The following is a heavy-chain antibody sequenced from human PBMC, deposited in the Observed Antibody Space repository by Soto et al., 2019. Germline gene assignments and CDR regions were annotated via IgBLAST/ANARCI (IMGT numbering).Heavy chain of an antibody. J-gene: IGHJ4*02. D-gene: IGHD2-15*01. CDR3: ASVFPVAATPDY. V-gene: IGHV3-48*01. Sequence: EVQLVESGGGLVQPGGSLRLSCAASGFTFSSCSMNWVRQPPGKGLEWVSYISSSSSTIYYADSVKGRFTISRDNAKNSLYLQMNSLRAEDTAVYYCASVFPVAATPDYWGQGTLVTVSS. CDR1: GFTFSSCS. CDR2: ISSSSSTI.